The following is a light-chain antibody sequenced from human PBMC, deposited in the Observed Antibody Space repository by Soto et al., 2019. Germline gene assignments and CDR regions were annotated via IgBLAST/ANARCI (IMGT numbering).Light chain of an antibody. V-gene: IGKV1-5*01. Sequence: DIQMTQSPSTLSASIGDRVTITCRASESISSWLAWYQQKPGKAPKLLIYDVSSLESGVPSRFSGSRSGTEFTLTISSLQPDDFATYYCQQYNSYPWTFGQGTKVEIK. CDR2: DVS. CDR1: ESISSW. J-gene: IGKJ1*01. CDR3: QQYNSYPWT.